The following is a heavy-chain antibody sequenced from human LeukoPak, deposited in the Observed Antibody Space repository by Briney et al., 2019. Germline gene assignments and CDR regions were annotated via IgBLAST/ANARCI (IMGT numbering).Heavy chain of an antibody. CDR2: IRNKAYGGTA. D-gene: IGHD3-9*01. J-gene: IGHJ4*02. CDR1: GFTFSDYD. Sequence: GGSLRLSCTASGFTFSDYDMSWFRQAPGKGLEGVVFIRNKAYGGTAEYAASVKGRFTISRDDSKTIAYLQMNSLKTEDTAVYYCTREKRYFDWFQADYWGQGTLVTVSS. CDR3: TREKRYFDWFQADY. V-gene: IGHV3-49*03.